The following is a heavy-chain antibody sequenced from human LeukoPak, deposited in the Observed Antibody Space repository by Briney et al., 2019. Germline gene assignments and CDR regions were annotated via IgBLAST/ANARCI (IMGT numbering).Heavy chain of an antibody. CDR2: ISYDGSDK. J-gene: IGHJ4*02. CDR3: ARSPSMLRGIIYYFDY. D-gene: IGHD3-10*01. CDR1: GFTFSSYG. V-gene: IGHV3-30*03. Sequence: PGGSLRLSCAASGFTFSSYGMHWVRQAPGKGLEWMAFISYDGSDKYYADSVKGRFTISRDTSENTLYLQMNSLRAEDTAMYHCARSPSMLRGIIYYFDYWGQGTLVTVSS.